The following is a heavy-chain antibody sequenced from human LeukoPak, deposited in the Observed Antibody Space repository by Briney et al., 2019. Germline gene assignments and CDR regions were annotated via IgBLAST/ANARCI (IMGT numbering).Heavy chain of an antibody. D-gene: IGHD3-10*01. CDR2: INPNLGDT. J-gene: IGHJ4*02. CDR1: GYXFTGYY. CDR3: ARGLLWLGELGY. V-gene: IGHV1-2*02. Sequence: ASVKVSCKASGYXFTGYYLHWVRQAPGQGLEWMGWINPNLGDTNYTQKFEGRVTMTRDTSINTVYMDLSRLTSDDTAVYYCARGLLWLGELGYWGQGALVTVSS.